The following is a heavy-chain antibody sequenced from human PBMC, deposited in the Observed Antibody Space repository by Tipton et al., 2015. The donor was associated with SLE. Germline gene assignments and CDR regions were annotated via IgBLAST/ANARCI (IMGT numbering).Heavy chain of an antibody. CDR1: GGSVSSGSYY. CDR2: IYYSGST. D-gene: IGHD5-18*01. V-gene: IGHV4-61*01. Sequence: TLSLTCTVSGGSVSSGSYYWSWIRQPPGKGLEWIGYIYYSGSTNYNPSLKSRVTIAVDTSKNQFSLKLSSVTAADTAVYYCARARGTAMVDYWGQGTLVTVSS. J-gene: IGHJ4*02. CDR3: ARARGTAMVDY.